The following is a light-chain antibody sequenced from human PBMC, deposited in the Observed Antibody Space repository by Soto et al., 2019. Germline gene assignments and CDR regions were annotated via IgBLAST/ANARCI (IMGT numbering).Light chain of an antibody. CDR1: ESINKY. CDR3: QRSVTSPWT. J-gene: IGKJ1*01. Sequence: DIQMTQSPSSLSASVGDTVTITCRASESINKYLSWYQHKPGKAPNLLVYVTSILQSGVPSRFSGSGSGTNFTLTITTLPPEYFATYDCQRSVTSPWTFGQGTKVDI. CDR2: VTS. V-gene: IGKV1-39*01.